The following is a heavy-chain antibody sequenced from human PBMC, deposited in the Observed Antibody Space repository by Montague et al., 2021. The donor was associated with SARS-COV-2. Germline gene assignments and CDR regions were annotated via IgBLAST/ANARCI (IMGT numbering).Heavy chain of an antibody. CDR1: GGSISSYY. Sequence: SETLSLTCTVPGGSISSYYWNWIRQPAGKGLEWIGRIYIRETATYNPSLTSRVIMSADTSKNQISLKLSSVTAADTAVYYCARGRRIAAGGTSYYGLDVWGQGTTVTVSS. CDR2: IYIRETA. CDR3: ARGRRIAAGGTSYYGLDV. V-gene: IGHV4-4*07. J-gene: IGHJ6*02. D-gene: IGHD6-13*01.